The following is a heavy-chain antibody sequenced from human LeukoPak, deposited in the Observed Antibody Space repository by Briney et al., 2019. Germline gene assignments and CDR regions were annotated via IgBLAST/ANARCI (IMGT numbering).Heavy chain of an antibody. D-gene: IGHD5-12*01. CDR1: GGSISSGGYY. V-gene: IGHV4-31*03. CDR3: ARVRGYSGYDYPSDY. CDR2: IYYSGST. Sequence: SETLSLTCTVSGGSISSGGYYWSWIRQHPGKGLEWIGYIYYSGSTYYNPSLKSRVTISVDTSKNQFSLKLSSVTAADTAVYYCARVRGYSGYDYPSDYWGQGTLVTVSS. J-gene: IGHJ4*02.